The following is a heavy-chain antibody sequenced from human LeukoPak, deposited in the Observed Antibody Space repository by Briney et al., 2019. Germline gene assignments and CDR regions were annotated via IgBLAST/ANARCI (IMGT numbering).Heavy chain of an antibody. CDR3: ARGPSNYAYYFDY. CDR2: INPSGGST. CDR1: GYTFTSYD. D-gene: IGHD4-11*01. V-gene: IGHV1-46*01. Sequence: WASVKVSCKASGYTFTSYDINWVRQATGQGLEWMGIINPSGGSTSYAQKFQGRVTMTRDMSTSTVYMELSSLRSEDTAVYYCARGPSNYAYYFDYWGQGTLVTVSS. J-gene: IGHJ4*02.